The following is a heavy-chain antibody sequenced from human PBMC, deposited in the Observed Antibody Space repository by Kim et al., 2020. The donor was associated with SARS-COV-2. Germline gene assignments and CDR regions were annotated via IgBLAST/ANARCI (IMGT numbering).Heavy chain of an antibody. CDR3: VCGEGTNYYWGVFDP. CDR1: GFTFNTYW. J-gene: IGHJ5*02. CDR2: ISGDGRST. V-gene: IGHV3-74*01. D-gene: IGHD3-22*01. Sequence: GGSLRLSCVASGFTFNTYWMHWVRQVPGKGLVWVSRISGDGRSTDYADSVKGRFTIARDNAAHTLYLHMSSLTVDDTGVYYCVCGEGTNYYWGVFDPWGQGTLVTVSS.